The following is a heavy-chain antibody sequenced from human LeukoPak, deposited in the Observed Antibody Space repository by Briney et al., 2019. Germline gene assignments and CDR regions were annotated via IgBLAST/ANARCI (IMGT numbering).Heavy chain of an antibody. CDR3: ARSPRWFFDL. CDR2: IYHVGNT. Sequence: SETLSLTCDVSGYSVSSGYFWGWIRQPPGKGLEWIGSIYHVGNTFYNPSLKSRVTISFDTSKNQFSLTLTSVTAADTAVYYCARSPRWFFDLWGRGTLVSVSS. CDR1: GYSVSSGYF. V-gene: IGHV4-38-2*01. J-gene: IGHJ2*01.